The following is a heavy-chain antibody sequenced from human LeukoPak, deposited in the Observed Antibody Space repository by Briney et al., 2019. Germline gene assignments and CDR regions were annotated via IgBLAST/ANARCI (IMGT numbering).Heavy chain of an antibody. J-gene: IGHJ4*02. CDR1: GYTFTSYG. CDR3: ARDIYGGGYCSSTSCPAFDY. D-gene: IGHD2-2*01. CDR2: ISAYNGNT. Sequence: GASVKVSCKASGYTFTSYGISWVRQAPGQGLEWMGWISAYNGNTNYAQKLQGRVTMTTDTSTSTAYMELRSLRSDDTAVYYCARDIYGGGYCSSTSCPAFDYWGQGTLVTVSS. V-gene: IGHV1-18*01.